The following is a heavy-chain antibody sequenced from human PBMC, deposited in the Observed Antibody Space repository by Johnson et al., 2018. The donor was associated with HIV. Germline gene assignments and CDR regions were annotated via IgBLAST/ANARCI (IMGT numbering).Heavy chain of an antibody. CDR3: ARGGNEIDAFDI. Sequence: VQLVESGGSVVRPGGSLRLSCAASGFTFDDYGMTWVRQVLGKGVEWVSGINWNGVTTGYADSVKGRFTISSDNAKNSLYLQMNSLRAEDTAVYYCARGGNEIDAFDIWGQGTMVTVSS. V-gene: IGHV3-20*04. J-gene: IGHJ3*02. D-gene: IGHD1-1*01. CDR2: INWNGVTT. CDR1: GFTFDDYG.